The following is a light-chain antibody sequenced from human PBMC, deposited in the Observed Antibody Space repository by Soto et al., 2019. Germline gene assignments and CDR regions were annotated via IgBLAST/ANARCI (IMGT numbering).Light chain of an antibody. CDR2: GNS. CDR3: QSYDSSLSAPYV. V-gene: IGLV1-40*01. Sequence: QSVLTQPPSVSGAPRQRVTISCTGSSSNIGAGYDVHWYQQLPRTAPKLLIYGNSNRPSGVPDRFSGSKSGTSASLAITGLQAEDEPDYYCQSYDSSLSAPYVFGTGTKVTVL. CDR1: SSNIGAGYD. J-gene: IGLJ1*01.